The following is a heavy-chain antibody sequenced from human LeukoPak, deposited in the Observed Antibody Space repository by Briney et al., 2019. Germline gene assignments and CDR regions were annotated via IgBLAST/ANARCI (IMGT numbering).Heavy chain of an antibody. V-gene: IGHV1-18*01. CDR1: VYTFTNYG. CDR2: ISAYNGNT. CDR3: ARGAYCGGDCYQRSLDY. D-gene: IGHD2-21*02. Sequence: VASVKVSCKASVYTFTNYGISWVRQAPGQGLEWMGWISAYNGNTNYAQKLQDRVIMTTDTSTSTAYMEVRSLRSDDTAVYYCARGAYCGGDCYQRSLDYWGQGALVTVS. J-gene: IGHJ4*02.